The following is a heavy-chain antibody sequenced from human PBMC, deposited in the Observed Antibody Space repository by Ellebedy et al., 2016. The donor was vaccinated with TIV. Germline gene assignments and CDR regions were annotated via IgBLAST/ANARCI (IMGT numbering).Heavy chain of an antibody. CDR2: ISGGGDIT. CDR3: AREAELLHDY. J-gene: IGHJ4*02. D-gene: IGHD1-26*01. V-gene: IGHV3-23*01. CDR1: GFTFSNYA. Sequence: GESLKISXAASGFTFSNYAMSWVRQAPGKGLQWVSGISGGGDITYYTDSVKGRFTISRDNSKNTLYLQMNSLRAEDTAVYYCAREAELLHDYWGQGTLVTVSS.